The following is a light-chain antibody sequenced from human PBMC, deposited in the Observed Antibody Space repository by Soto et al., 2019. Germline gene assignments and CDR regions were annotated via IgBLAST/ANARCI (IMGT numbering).Light chain of an antibody. Sequence: EIVLTQSPGTLSLSPGERATRSCRASQSVSSSYLAWYQQKPGQAPRLLIYGVSSRATGIPDRFSGSGSGTDFTLTISRLEPEDLAVYYSQQYGSSPYTFGQGTKLEI. CDR2: GVS. J-gene: IGKJ2*01. V-gene: IGKV3-20*01. CDR3: QQYGSSPYT. CDR1: QSVSSSY.